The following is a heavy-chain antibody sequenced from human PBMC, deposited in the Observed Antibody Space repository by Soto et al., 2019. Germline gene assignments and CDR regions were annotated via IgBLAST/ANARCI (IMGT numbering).Heavy chain of an antibody. D-gene: IGHD5-12*01. CDR3: ARDRVWWLRLDY. V-gene: IGHV3-48*03. CDR1: GFTFSSYE. J-gene: IGHJ4*02. Sequence: GGSLRLSCAASGFTFSSYEMNWVRQAPGKGLEWVSYISSSGSTIYYADSVKGRFTISRDNAKNSLYLRMNSLRAEDTAVYYCARDRVWWLRLDYWGQGTLVTVSS. CDR2: ISSSGSTI.